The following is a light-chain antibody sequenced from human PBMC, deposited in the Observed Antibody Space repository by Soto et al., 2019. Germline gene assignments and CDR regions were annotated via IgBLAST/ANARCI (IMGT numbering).Light chain of an antibody. Sequence: QLVLTQPPSVSGAPGQRVTIPCTGSSCNIGAGYDVHWYQQLPGTAPKVFIYGNSNRPSGVPDRFSGSKSGTSASLAITGLQAEDEADYYCQSYDTSLSGSVFGGGTKLTVL. CDR1: SCNIGAGYD. CDR3: QSYDTSLSGSV. CDR2: GNS. J-gene: IGLJ2*01. V-gene: IGLV1-40*01.